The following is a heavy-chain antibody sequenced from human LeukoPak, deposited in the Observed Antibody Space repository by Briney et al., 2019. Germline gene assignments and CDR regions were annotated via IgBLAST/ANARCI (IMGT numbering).Heavy chain of an antibody. J-gene: IGHJ4*02. Sequence: GGSLRLSCAASGFTVSSYTMSWVRQAPGKGLEWVSYFRGDSGATYYADSVKGRFTISRDSANNSLYLLMSSLRAEDTAVYYCAREGVSGSYLVYWGQGTLVTVSS. V-gene: IGHV3-48*01. CDR1: GFTVSSYT. D-gene: IGHD1-26*01. CDR2: FRGDSGAT. CDR3: AREGVSGSYLVY.